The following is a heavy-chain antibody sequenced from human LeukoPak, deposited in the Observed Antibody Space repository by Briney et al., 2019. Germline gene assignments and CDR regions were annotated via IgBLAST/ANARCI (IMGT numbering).Heavy chain of an antibody. CDR1: GGSFSGYY. Sequence: SETLSLTCAVYGGSFSGYYWSWIRQPPGKGLEWIGEINHSGSTNYNPSLKSRVTISVDTSKNQFSLKLSSVTAADTAVYCCARRAGYSSSWNPGGSAYFDYWGQGTLVTVSS. V-gene: IGHV4-34*01. D-gene: IGHD6-13*01. CDR3: ARRAGYSSSWNPGGSAYFDY. CDR2: INHSGST. J-gene: IGHJ4*02.